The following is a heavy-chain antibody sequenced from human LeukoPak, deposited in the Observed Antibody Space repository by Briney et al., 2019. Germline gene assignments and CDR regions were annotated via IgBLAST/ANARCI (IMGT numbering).Heavy chain of an antibody. D-gene: IGHD2-8*02. V-gene: IGHV3-23*01. CDR2: DTSSTTST. CDR1: EFSISHYA. J-gene: IGHJ6*03. Sequence: GGSLRLSCTASEFSISHYAMSWVRQAPGKGLEWVSADTSSTTSTYYASSVRGRFTISRDNSMNTLYPQMNSLRADDTAVHYCSKAPLGACAGAVCYYLDVWGKGTTVIVSS. CDR3: SKAPLGACAGAVCYYLDV.